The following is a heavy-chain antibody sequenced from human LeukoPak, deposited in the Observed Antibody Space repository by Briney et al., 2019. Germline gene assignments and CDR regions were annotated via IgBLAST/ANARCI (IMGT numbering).Heavy chain of an antibody. CDR3: VRERDRGIEVADDFDY. CDR1: GFTFSMYS. V-gene: IGHV3-23*01. CDR2: INDRGGYI. J-gene: IGHJ4*02. D-gene: IGHD6-19*01. Sequence: GGSLRLSRAASGFTFSMYSMAWVRQAPGKGLEWVSVINDRGGYIQDADSVKGRFTISRDNSQNTLFLEMNSLRVEDTAVYYCVRERDRGIEVADDFDYWGQGTLVTVSS.